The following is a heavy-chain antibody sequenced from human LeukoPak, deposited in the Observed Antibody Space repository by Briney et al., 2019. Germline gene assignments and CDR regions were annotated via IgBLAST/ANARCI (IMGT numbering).Heavy chain of an antibody. D-gene: IGHD1-26*01. CDR1: GGSFSGYY. CDR2: INHSGST. Sequence: SETLSLTCAVYGGSFSGYYWSWIRQPPGKGLEWIGEINHSGSTNYNPSLKSRVSMSVDTSKNQFSLKLSSVTAADTAVYYCAREWVPTSPDYFDYWGHGILVTVSS. J-gene: IGHJ4*01. CDR3: AREWVPTSPDYFDY. V-gene: IGHV4-34*01.